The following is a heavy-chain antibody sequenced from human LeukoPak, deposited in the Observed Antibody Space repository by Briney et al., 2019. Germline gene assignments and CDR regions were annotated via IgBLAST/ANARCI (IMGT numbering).Heavy chain of an antibody. CDR2: TYYRSRWYN. J-gene: IGHJ4*02. CDR1: GDSVSSNSAA. V-gene: IGHV6-1*01. Sequence: SQTLSLTCAISGDSVSSNSAAWNWIRQSPSRGLEWLGRTYYRSRWYNEYALSVKSRISINPDTSENQFSLQLNSVTPEDTAVYYCARVTEKQYLPFDSWGQGTLVTVSS. D-gene: IGHD6-19*01. CDR3: ARVTEKQYLPFDS.